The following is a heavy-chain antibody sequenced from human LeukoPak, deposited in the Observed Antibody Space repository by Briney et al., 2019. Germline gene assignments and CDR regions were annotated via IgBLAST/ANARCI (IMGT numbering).Heavy chain of an antibody. CDR1: GCTISSYY. CDR2: IYYSGST. J-gene: IGHJ4*02. CDR3: ASSLADMDPNVFDY. V-gene: IGHV4-59*01. D-gene: IGHD3-9*01. Sequence: PSETLSLTCTVSGCTISSYYWSWIRQPPGKGLEWIGYIYYSGSTNYYPSLKSRVTISVDASRNQFSLKLSSVTAADTAVYYCASSLADMDPNVFDYWGQGTLVTVSS.